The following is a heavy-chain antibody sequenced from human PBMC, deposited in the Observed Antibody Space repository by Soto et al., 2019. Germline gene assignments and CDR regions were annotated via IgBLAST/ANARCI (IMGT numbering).Heavy chain of an antibody. D-gene: IGHD1-1*01. CDR2: ISNSGGDT. CDR1: GFTFTYYA. CDR3: AKDQVGTTKWAPWY. V-gene: IGHV3-23*01. Sequence: EVLLLESGGGLVQPGGSLRLSCAASGFTFTYYAMTWVRQAPGKGLEWVSTISNSGGDTVYADSVKGRFTISRDNSKDTLYLQMNSLRADDTAVYYCAKDQVGTTKWAPWYWGQGTLVTVSS. J-gene: IGHJ4*02.